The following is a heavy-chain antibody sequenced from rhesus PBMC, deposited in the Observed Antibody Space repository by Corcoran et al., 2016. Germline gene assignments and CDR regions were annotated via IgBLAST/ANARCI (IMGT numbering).Heavy chain of an antibody. CDR3: ARDGGILQYLDWSAFDY. V-gene: IGHV4S10*01. J-gene: IGHJ4*01. CDR2: IYGSSTST. Sequence: QVQLQESGPGVVKPSETLSLTCAVSGGSISDSYRWSWIRQPPGKGLEWIGYIYGSSTSTNYNPSLKSRVTISKDTSKNQFSLKLGSVTAADTAVYYCARDGGILQYLDWSAFDYWGQGVLVTVSS. D-gene: IGHD3-3*01. CDR1: GGSISDSYR.